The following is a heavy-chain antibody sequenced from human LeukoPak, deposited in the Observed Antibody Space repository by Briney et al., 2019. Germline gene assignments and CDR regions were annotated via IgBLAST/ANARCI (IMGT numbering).Heavy chain of an antibody. Sequence: SGTLSLTCTVSGYSISSGYFWGWIRQPPGKGLEWIGSIYHSGTTYYNPSLKSRVTISVDTSKNQFSLKLSSVTAADTAVYYCARDNRQKQVDFDYWGQGTLVTVSS. D-gene: IGHD6-13*01. J-gene: IGHJ4*02. CDR3: ARDNRQKQVDFDY. CDR1: GYSISSGYF. CDR2: IYHSGTT. V-gene: IGHV4-38-2*02.